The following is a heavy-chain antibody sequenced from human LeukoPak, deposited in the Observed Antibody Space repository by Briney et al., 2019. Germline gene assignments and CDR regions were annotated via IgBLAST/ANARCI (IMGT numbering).Heavy chain of an antibody. CDR3: ARGTGRNYDFWSGYFDSLVYYYYMDV. CDR1: GYTFTSYG. CDR2: ISAYNGNT. V-gene: IGHV1-18*01. Sequence: ASVKVSCKASGYTFTSYGISWVRQAPGQGLEWMGWISAYNGNTNYAQKLQGRVTMTTDTSTSTAYMELRSLRSDDTAVYYCARGTGRNYDFWSGYFDSLVYYYYMDVWGKGTTVTVSS. J-gene: IGHJ6*03. D-gene: IGHD3-3*01.